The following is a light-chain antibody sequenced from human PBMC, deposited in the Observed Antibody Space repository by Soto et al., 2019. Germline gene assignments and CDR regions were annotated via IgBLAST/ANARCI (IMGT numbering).Light chain of an antibody. CDR2: RNN. V-gene: IGLV1-47*01. CDR1: SSNIGSNF. J-gene: IGLJ1*01. CDR3: SLYTSENTYV. Sequence: QSVLTQPPSASGTPGQRVSISCSGTSSNIGSNFVYWYQQLPGTAPKVVIYRNNQRPSGVPDRFSGSKSGNTASLTISGLQAADEADYYCSLYTSENTYVFGTGTKVTVL.